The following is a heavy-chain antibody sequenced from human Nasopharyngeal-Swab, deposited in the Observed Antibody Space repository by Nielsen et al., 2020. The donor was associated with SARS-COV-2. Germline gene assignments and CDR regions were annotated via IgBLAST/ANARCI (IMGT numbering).Heavy chain of an antibody. D-gene: IGHD3-9*01. CDR1: GFTFNTYA. CDR2: ISGSDYST. V-gene: IGHV3-23*01. Sequence: GESLKISCAASGFTFNTYAISWVRQAPGKGLEWVSVISGSDYSTKYADSVKGRFTISRDNSKNTLYLQMNSLRAEDTAVYYCAKDFYFGWGQGTLVTVSS. J-gene: IGHJ4*02. CDR3: AKDFYFG.